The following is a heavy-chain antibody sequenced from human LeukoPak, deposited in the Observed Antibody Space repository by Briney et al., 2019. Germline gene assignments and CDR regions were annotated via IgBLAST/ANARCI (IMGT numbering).Heavy chain of an antibody. CDR2: IEEKGSQI. CDR1: GFTFSDYW. D-gene: IGHD5-24*01. J-gene: IGHJ3*02. CDR3: ARNLRLHTPRAFDI. Sequence: QPGGALRLSCAASGFTFSDYWMNWVRQAPGKGLEWVANIEEKGSQIYYVDSVRGRFTISRDNAKNSLYLQMNSLRAEDTAVYYCARNLRLHTPRAFDIWGQGTMVTASS. V-gene: IGHV3-7*05.